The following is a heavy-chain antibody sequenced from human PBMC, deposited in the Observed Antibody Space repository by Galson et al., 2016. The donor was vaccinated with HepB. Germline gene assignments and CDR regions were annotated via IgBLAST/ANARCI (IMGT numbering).Heavy chain of an antibody. D-gene: IGHD4-11*01. V-gene: IGHV3-21*01. CDR3: VRNLFTGGADYSVDY. J-gene: IGHJ4*02. Sequence: SLRLSCAASGFTFNTYSMNWVRQAPGKGLEWVSSISPSSDYIYHADSVKGRFTISRDNAKKSLYLQMSSLRGDDTARYYCVRNLFTGGADYSVDYRGQGTPVTVSA. CDR2: ISPSSDYI. CDR1: GFTFNTYS.